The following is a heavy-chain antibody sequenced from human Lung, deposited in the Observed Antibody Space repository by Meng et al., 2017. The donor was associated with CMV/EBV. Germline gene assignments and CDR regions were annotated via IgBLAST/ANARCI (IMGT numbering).Heavy chain of an antibody. Sequence: GEXXKISCAASGFTFSSYAMTWVRQAPGKGLEWVSSVSGSGSSTYYASSLRGRLTISRDNSKNTLFLQINSLTIADTAVYYCARGFSQYSTQNFFDPWGQGXLVTVSS. CDR2: VSGSGSST. D-gene: IGHD6-13*01. CDR3: ARGFSQYSTQNFFDP. J-gene: IGHJ5*02. V-gene: IGHV3-23*01. CDR1: GFTFSSYA.